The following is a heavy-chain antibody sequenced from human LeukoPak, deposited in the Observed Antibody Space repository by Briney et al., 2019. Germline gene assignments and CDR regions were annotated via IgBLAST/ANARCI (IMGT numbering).Heavy chain of an antibody. V-gene: IGHV3-7*01. J-gene: IGHJ3*01. CDR2: IKHDGSEK. D-gene: IGHD2-21*01. CDR3: AREGIAFDV. Sequence: GGSLRLSCAASGFTFSSYAMSWVRQAPGKGLEWVANIKHDGSEKYYVDSVKGRFTISRDNAKNSLYLQMNSLRAEDTAVYYCAREGIAFDVWGQGTMVTVSS. CDR1: GFTFSSYA.